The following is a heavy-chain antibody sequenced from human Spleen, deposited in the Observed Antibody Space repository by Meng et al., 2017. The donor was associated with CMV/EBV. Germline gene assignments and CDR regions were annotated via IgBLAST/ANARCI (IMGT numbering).Heavy chain of an antibody. D-gene: IGHD3-9*01. V-gene: IGHV4-34*01. CDR2: INHSGNI. Sequence: SETLSLTCAVYGGSFSSYYWTWIRQPPGKGLEWIGEINHSGNINYNPSLKSRVTLSVDTSKNQFSLKLSSVTAADTAVYYCARHFDYRNYFDYWGQGTLVTVSS. CDR3: ARHFDYRNYFDY. CDR1: GGSFSSYY. J-gene: IGHJ4*02.